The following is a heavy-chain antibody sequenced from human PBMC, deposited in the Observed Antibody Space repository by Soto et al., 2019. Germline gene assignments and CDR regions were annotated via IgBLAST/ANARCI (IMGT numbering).Heavy chain of an antibody. CDR1: GYTFTSYD. CDR2: MNPNSGNT. J-gene: IGHJ6*02. D-gene: IGHD6-19*01. V-gene: IGHV1-8*01. CDR3: ARVSSGWYTVYGMDV. Sequence: ASVKVSCKASGYTFTSYDIDWVRQATGQGLEWMGWMNPNSGNTGYAQKFQGRVTMTRNTSISTAYMELSSLRSEDTAVYYCARVSSGWYTVYGMDVWGQGTTVTVSS.